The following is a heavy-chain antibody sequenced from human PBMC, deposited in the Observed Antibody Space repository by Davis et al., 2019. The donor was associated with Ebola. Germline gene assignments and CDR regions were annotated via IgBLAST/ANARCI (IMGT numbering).Heavy chain of an antibody. J-gene: IGHJ4*02. CDR1: GGSVSSSSHN. CDR2: MYYTGTS. V-gene: IGHV4-39*01. CDR3: ARRFDY. Sequence: SETLSLTCTVSGGSVSSSSHNWGWIRQPPGKGLEWIGSMYYTGTSYYNPSLKSRVTISVDTSKNQFSLKLSSVTAADTAVYYCARRFDYWGQGTLVTVSS.